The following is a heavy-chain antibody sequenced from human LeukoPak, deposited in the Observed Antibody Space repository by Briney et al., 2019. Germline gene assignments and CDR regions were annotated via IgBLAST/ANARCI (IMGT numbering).Heavy chain of an antibody. J-gene: IGHJ4*02. D-gene: IGHD6-13*01. Sequence: PGGSLRLSCAASGFTFDDYAMHWVRQAPGKGLEWVSGISWNSGSIGYADSVKGRFTISRDSAKNSLYLEMNSLRAEDTALYYCAKDIGSSSWYLGNWGQGTLVTVSS. CDR1: GFTFDDYA. CDR3: AKDIGSSSWYLGN. CDR2: ISWNSGSI. V-gene: IGHV3-9*01.